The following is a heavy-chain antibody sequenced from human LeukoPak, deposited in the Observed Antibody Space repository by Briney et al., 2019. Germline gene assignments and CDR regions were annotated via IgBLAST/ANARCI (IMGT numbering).Heavy chain of an antibody. D-gene: IGHD3-22*01. Sequence: PSETLSLTCTVSGGSISSYYWSWIRQPPGKGLEWIGYIYYSGSTNYNPSLKSRVTISVDTSKNQFSLKLSSVTAADTAVYYCARQVYYYDLLDYWGQGTLVTASS. CDR1: GGSISSYY. V-gene: IGHV4-59*08. CDR2: IYYSGST. CDR3: ARQVYYYDLLDY. J-gene: IGHJ4*02.